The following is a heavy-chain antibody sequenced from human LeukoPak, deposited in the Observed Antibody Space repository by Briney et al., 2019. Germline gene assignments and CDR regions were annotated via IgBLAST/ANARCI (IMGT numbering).Heavy chain of an antibody. CDR1: GDTFIIND. CDR2: MNPNSGNT. V-gene: IGHV1-8*02. Sequence: ASVTVSFKASGDTFIINDINWVRQATGQGVEWMGWMNPNSGNTGYAQKFQGRVTMTRNISITTAYMELTDLRSEDTAVYYCARVTAAGTWTFDIWGQGTTVTVSS. J-gene: IGHJ3*02. CDR3: ARVTAAGTWTFDI. D-gene: IGHD6-13*01.